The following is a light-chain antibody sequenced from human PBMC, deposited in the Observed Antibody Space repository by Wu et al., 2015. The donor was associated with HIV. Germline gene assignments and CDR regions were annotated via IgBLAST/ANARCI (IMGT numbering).Light chain of an antibody. CDR1: QSVSSTY. CDR3: QQYGRT. CDR2: GAS. J-gene: IGKJ1*01. V-gene: IGKV3-20*01. Sequence: GRATLXCRASQSVSSTYVAWYQQKPGQAPRLLIYGASSRATGIPGRFSGSGSGTDFTLTISRLEPEDFAVYYCQQYGRTFGQGTKVEIK.